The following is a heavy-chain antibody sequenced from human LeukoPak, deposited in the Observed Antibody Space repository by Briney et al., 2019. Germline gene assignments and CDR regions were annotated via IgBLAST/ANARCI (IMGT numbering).Heavy chain of an antibody. CDR3: ASNRIRYCSGGSCYPRTASGQRTNWFDP. CDR2: INHSGST. J-gene: IGHJ5*02. CDR1: GGTFSGYY. V-gene: IGHV4-34*01. D-gene: IGHD2-15*01. Sequence: PSETLSLTCPVYGGTFSGYYWSWIRQPPGKGLEWIGEINHSGSTNYNPSLKSRRTIPVDTSKNQFSMKLSSVTAADTTVYYCASNRIRYCSGGSCYPRTASGQRTNWFDPWGQGTLVTVSS.